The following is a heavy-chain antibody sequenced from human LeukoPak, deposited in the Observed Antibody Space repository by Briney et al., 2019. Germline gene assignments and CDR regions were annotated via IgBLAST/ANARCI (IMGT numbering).Heavy chain of an antibody. V-gene: IGHV3-30*18. CDR2: ISYDGSNK. Sequence: PGGSLRLSCAASGFTFGDHTMHWVRQAPGKGLEWVAVISYDGSNKYYADSVKGRFTISRDNSKNTLYLQMNSLRAEDTAVYYCAKAEVGITMIVVVIPHFQHWGQGTLVTVSS. CDR1: GFTFGDHT. D-gene: IGHD3-22*01. J-gene: IGHJ1*01. CDR3: AKAEVGITMIVVVIPHFQH.